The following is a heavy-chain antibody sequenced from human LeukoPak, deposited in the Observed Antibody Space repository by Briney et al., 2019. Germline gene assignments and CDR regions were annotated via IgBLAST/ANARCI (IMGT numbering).Heavy chain of an antibody. D-gene: IGHD3-16*01. CDR1: GGSINSYY. CDR2: VSSSGST. Sequence: PETLSLTCTVSGGSINSYYWNWLRQPPGKTLEWIGYVSSSGSTNYSPFFKSRLTISLDTSKNQFSLNLRSVTAADTAVYYCARTLKDAYLNAFGYWGQGTLVAVSS. CDR3: ARTLKDAYLNAFGY. J-gene: IGHJ4*02. V-gene: IGHV4-59*01.